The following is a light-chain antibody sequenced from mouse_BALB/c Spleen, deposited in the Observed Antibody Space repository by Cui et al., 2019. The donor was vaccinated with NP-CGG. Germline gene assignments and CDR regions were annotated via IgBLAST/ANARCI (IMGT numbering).Light chain of an antibody. CDR3: ALWYSNHWV. V-gene: IGLV1*01. CDR2: GSN. Sequence: QAVVTQESALTTSPGETVTLTCRSSTGAVTTSNYANWVQVKPDHLFTGLIGGSNNRAPGVPDRFSGSLIGDKAALTITGAQTEDEAIYFCALWYSNHWVFGGGTKLTVL. CDR1: TGAVTTSNY. J-gene: IGLJ1*01.